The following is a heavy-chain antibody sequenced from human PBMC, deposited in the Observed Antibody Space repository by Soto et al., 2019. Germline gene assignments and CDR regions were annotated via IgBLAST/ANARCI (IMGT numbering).Heavy chain of an antibody. CDR2: IIPIPGIA. Sequence: QVQLVQSGAEVKKPGSSVKVSCKASGGTFSSYTISWVRQAPGQGLEWMGRIIPIPGIANYAQKFQGRVKITADKSTSTAYMELSSLRSEDTAVYYCARGLRFLEWSSYYYMDVWGKGTTVTVSS. V-gene: IGHV1-69*02. D-gene: IGHD3-3*01. CDR1: GGTFSSYT. J-gene: IGHJ6*03. CDR3: ARGLRFLEWSSYYYMDV.